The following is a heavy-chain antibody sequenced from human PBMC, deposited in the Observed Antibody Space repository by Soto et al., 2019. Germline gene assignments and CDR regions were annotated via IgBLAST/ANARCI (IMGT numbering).Heavy chain of an antibody. CDR2: IYYSGST. D-gene: IGHD4-17*01. Sequence: SETLSLTCTVSGGSISSGGYYWSWIRQHPGKGLEWIGYIYYSGSTYYNPSLKSRVTISVDTSKNQFSLKLSSVTAADTAVYYCARLGTVTGVGDKYYYYYMDVWGKGTTVTVSS. CDR3: ARLGTVTGVGDKYYYYYMDV. J-gene: IGHJ6*03. V-gene: IGHV4-31*03. CDR1: GGSISSGGYY.